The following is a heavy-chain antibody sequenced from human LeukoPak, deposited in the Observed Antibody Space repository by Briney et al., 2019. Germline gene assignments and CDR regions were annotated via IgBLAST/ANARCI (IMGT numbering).Heavy chain of an antibody. D-gene: IGHD3-10*01. CDR3: AREQYYYGSGSYFDY. V-gene: IGHV1-18*01. CDR1: GYTFTSYG. J-gene: IGHJ4*02. Sequence: ASVKVSCKASGYTFTSYGISWVRQAPGQGLEWMGWISAYNGNTNYAQMLQGRVTMTTDTSTSTAYMELRSLRSDDTAVYYCAREQYYYGSGSYFDYWGQGTLVTVSS. CDR2: ISAYNGNT.